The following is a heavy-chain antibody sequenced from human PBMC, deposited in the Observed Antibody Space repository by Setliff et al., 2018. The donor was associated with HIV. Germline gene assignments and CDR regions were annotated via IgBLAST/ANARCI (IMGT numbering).Heavy chain of an antibody. D-gene: IGHD5-18*01. Sequence: ASVKVSCKASGYTFTNQYISWVRQAPGQGLQWMGWISPHNGNTKFDEKFQGRVTMTTDPSTNTVYMQLGSLQSDDTAMYYCAKGSLPSGYSYGFFDYWGQGTLVTVSS. CDR3: AKGSLPSGYSYGFFDY. V-gene: IGHV1-18*01. CDR1: GYTFTNQY. CDR2: ISPHNGNT. J-gene: IGHJ4*02.